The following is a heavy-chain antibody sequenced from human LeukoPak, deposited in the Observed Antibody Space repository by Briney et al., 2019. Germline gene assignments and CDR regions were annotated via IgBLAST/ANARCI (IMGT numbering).Heavy chain of an antibody. CDR3: ARDQGSGWYGVFPAPDDY. Sequence: GGSLRLSCAASGFTFSSYGMHWVRQAPGKGLEWVAVIWDDGSNKYYADSVKGRFTISRDNSKNTLYLQMNSLRAEDTAVYYCARDQGSGWYGVFPAPDDYWGQGTLVTVSS. CDR1: GFTFSSYG. V-gene: IGHV3-33*01. J-gene: IGHJ4*02. D-gene: IGHD6-19*01. CDR2: IWDDGSNK.